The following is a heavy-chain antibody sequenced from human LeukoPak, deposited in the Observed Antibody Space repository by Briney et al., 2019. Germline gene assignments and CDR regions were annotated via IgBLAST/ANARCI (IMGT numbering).Heavy chain of an antibody. CDR2: IIPIFGTA. D-gene: IGHD6-13*01. Sequence: SVKVSCKASGGTFSSYAISWVRQAPGQGLEWMGGIIPIFGTANYAQKFQGRVTITTDESTSTAYMELSSLRSEDTAVYYCAGYRQQLVLRYYYYYMDVWGKGTTVTVSS. CDR3: AGYRQQLVLRYYYYYMDV. CDR1: GGTFSSYA. J-gene: IGHJ6*03. V-gene: IGHV1-69*05.